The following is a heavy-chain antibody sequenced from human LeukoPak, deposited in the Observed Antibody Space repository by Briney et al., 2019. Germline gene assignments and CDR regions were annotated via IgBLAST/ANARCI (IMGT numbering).Heavy chain of an antibody. CDR3: ARRYYYDSSGYYCDAFDI. V-gene: IGHV3-33*08. CDR1: GFTFSSYG. Sequence: GGSLRLSCAASGFTFSSYGMHWVRQAPGKGLEWVAVICYDGSNKYYADSVKGRFTISRDNSKNTLYLQMNSLRAEDTAVYYCARRYYYDSSGYYCDAFDIWGQGTMVTVSS. J-gene: IGHJ3*02. D-gene: IGHD3-22*01. CDR2: ICYDGSNK.